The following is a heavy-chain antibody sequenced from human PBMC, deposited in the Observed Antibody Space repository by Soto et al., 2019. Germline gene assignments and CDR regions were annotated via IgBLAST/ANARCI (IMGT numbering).Heavy chain of an antibody. CDR3: ARSMTTVVTLDY. Sequence: SDTLSLTCTVSGGSISISSYYWGGIRQPPGKGLEWIGSIYYSGSTYYNPSLKSRVTISVDTSKNQFSLKLSSVIAADTAVYYCARSMTTVVTLDYWGQGTLVTVSS. J-gene: IGHJ4*02. CDR2: IYYSGST. V-gene: IGHV4-39*01. CDR1: GGSISISSYY. D-gene: IGHD4-17*01.